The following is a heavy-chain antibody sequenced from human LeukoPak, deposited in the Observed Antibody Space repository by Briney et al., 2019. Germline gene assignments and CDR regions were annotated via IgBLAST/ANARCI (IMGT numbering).Heavy chain of an antibody. CDR2: ISSGSSYI. Sequence: GGSLRLSCAASGFTFSSYSMNWVRQAPGKGLEWVSSISSGSSYIYYADSVKGRFTISRDNAKNSLYLQMNSLRAEDTAVYYCASDLSGTHDAFDIWGQGTMVTVSS. CDR1: GFTFSSYS. D-gene: IGHD1-14*01. V-gene: IGHV3-21*01. J-gene: IGHJ3*02. CDR3: ASDLSGTHDAFDI.